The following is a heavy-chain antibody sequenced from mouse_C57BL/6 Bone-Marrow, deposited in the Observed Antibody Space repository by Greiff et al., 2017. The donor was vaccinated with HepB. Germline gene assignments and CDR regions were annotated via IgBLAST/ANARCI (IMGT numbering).Heavy chain of an antibody. Sequence: EVQRVESGGGLVKPGGSLKLSCAASGFTFSDYGMHWVRQAPEKGLEWVAYISSGSSTIYYADTVKGRFTISRDNAKNTLFLQRTSLRSEDTAMYYCAGRGVNHYAMDYWGQGTSVTVSS. V-gene: IGHV5-17*01. CDR2: ISSGSSTI. CDR1: GFTFSDYG. CDR3: AGRGVNHYAMDY. J-gene: IGHJ4*01. D-gene: IGHD6-1*01.